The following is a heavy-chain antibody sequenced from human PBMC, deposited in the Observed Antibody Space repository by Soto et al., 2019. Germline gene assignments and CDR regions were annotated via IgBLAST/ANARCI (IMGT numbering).Heavy chain of an antibody. V-gene: IGHV3-48*02. Sequence: GGSLRLSCAASGFTFSSYSMNWVRQAPGKGLEWVSYISSSSSTIYYADSVKGRFTISRDNAKNSLYLQVNSLSDEDKAVYYCARDALTGALGAFDIWGQGTMVTVSS. CDR1: GFTFSSYS. CDR3: ARDALTGALGAFDI. D-gene: IGHD7-27*01. CDR2: ISSSSSTI. J-gene: IGHJ3*02.